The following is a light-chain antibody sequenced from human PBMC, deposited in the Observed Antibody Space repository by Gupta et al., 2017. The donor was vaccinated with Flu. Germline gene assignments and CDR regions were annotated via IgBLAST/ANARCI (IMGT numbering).Light chain of an antibody. Sequence: NFMLTQPHSASESPGKTVTISCTRSSGNIASNFMQWYQQRPGSAPTTVIYEDDQRPSGVSDRFSGSSDSSSNSASLTISGLKTEDEADYYCQSFDASTWVFGGGTKLTVL. J-gene: IGLJ3*02. CDR3: QSFDASTWV. V-gene: IGLV6-57*03. CDR2: EDD. CDR1: SGNIASNF.